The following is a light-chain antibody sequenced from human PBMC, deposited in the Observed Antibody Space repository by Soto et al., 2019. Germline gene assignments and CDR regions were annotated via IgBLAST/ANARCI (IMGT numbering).Light chain of an antibody. CDR3: CSYAGSSTSVV. Sequence: QSALTQPASVSGSHGQSITISCTGTSSDVGSYNLVSWYQQHPGKAPKLMIYEGSKRPSGVSNRFSGSKSGNTASLTISGLQAEDEADYYCCSYAGSSTSVVFGGGTNLTVL. J-gene: IGLJ2*01. V-gene: IGLV2-23*01. CDR1: SSDVGSYNL. CDR2: EGS.